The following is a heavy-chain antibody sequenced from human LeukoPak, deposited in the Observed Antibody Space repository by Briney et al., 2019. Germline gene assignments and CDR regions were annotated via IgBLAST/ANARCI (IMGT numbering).Heavy chain of an antibody. V-gene: IGHV3-30*02. J-gene: IGHJ4*02. CDR1: GFTFSAYG. Sequence: GGSLRLSCAVSGFTFSAYGMHWVRQAPGKGLEWVAFIRYDGSNKYYADSVRGRFTISRDNSKNTVYLQMNSLRPEDTAMYHCAKEYSGSFEYWGQGTLVIVSS. CDR2: IRYDGSNK. D-gene: IGHD1-26*01. CDR3: AKEYSGSFEY.